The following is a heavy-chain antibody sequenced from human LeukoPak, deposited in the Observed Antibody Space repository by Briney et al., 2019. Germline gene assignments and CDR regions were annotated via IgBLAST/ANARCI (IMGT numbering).Heavy chain of an antibody. V-gene: IGHV4-59*11. D-gene: IGHD2-21*02. CDR2: VYDNGNT. CDR1: GGSINGHY. CDR3: ARVFRGVVTSNWFDP. Sequence: PSETLSLTCTVSGGSINGHYWTWIRQPPGKGLEWIGFVYDNGNTNYNSSLQSRATMSVDTSTNQLSLKMSSVTAADTAIYYCARVFRGVVTSNWFDPWGQGTLVTVSS. J-gene: IGHJ5*02.